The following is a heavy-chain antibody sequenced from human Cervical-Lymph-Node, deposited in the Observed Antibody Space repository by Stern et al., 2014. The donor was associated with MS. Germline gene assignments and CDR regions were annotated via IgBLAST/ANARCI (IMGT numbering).Heavy chain of an antibody. J-gene: IGHJ6*02. D-gene: IGHD1-26*01. V-gene: IGHV1-69*01. Sequence: QVQLVQSGAEVKKPGSSVKVSCKASGGTFSSYAISWVRQAPGQGLEWMGGIIPIFGKAKYAKKFQGRITINADESTSTAYMELSSLRSEDTAVYYCARGELKEGLVRGMDVWGQGTTVTVSS. CDR3: ARGELKEGLVRGMDV. CDR2: IIPIFGKA. CDR1: GGTFSSYA.